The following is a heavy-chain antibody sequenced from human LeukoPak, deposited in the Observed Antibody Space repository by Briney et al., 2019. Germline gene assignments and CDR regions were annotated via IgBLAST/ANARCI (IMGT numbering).Heavy chain of an antibody. Sequence: SVKVSCKASGYTFTSFGIAWVRQAPGQGLEWMGGIIPIFGTTNYAQKFQGRVTITADESTSTAYMELSSLRSEDTAVYYCARRDSSGWYGDNWFDPWGQGTLVTVSS. J-gene: IGHJ5*02. CDR2: IIPIFGTT. D-gene: IGHD6-19*01. CDR3: ARRDSSGWYGDNWFDP. V-gene: IGHV1-69*13. CDR1: GYTFTSFG.